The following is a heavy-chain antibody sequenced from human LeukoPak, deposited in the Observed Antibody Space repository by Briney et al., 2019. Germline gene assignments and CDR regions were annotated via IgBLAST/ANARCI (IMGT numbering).Heavy chain of an antibody. CDR3: ARSISVLRYFDWLLLGHYFDY. V-gene: IGHV1-18*01. Sequence: ASVKVSCKASGYTFTSYGISWVRQAPGQGLEWMGWISAYNGNTNYAQKLQGRVTMTTDTSTSTAYMELRSLRSDDTAVYYCARSISVLRYFDWLLLGHYFDYWGQGTLVTVSS. D-gene: IGHD3-9*01. CDR1: GYTFTSYG. J-gene: IGHJ4*02. CDR2: ISAYNGNT.